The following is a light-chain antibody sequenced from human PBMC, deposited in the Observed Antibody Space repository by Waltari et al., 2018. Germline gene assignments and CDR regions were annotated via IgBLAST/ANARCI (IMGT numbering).Light chain of an antibody. Sequence: DIVLTQSAGPLSLSPGERATLSCRASQSVSRSLAWYQQKPGQAPRLLIYGASSRATGVPDRFSGSGSGTDFSLTISRLEPEDFAVYYCQHYVRLPVSFGQGTKVEIK. CDR3: QHYVRLPVS. J-gene: IGKJ1*01. CDR1: QSVSRS. CDR2: GAS. V-gene: IGKV3-20*01.